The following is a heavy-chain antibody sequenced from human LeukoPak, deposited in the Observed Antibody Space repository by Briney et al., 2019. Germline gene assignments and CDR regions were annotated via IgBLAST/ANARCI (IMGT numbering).Heavy chain of an antibody. D-gene: IGHD3-16*02. CDR2: IWYDGSNK. CDR1: GFAFSTYG. CDR3: ARVLSNYLDY. J-gene: IGHJ4*02. V-gene: IGHV3-33*08. Sequence: GTSLRLSCAASGFAFSTYGMHWVRQAPGTGLEWVALIWYDGSNKYYADSVKGRFTISRDNSKNTLYLQMNSLRAEDTAVYYCARVLSNYLDYWGQGTLVTVSS.